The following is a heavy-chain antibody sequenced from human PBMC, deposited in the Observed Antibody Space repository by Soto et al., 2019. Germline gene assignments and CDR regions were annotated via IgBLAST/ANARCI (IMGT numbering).Heavy chain of an antibody. CDR1: GFTFSSYA. D-gene: IGHD3-22*01. J-gene: IGHJ4*02. Sequence: PGGSLRLSCAASGFTFSSYAMHWVRQAPGKGLEWVAVISYDGSNKYYADSVKGRFTISRDNSKNTLYLQMNSLRAEDTAVYYCARDGLVVVITYYFDYWGQGTLVTAPQ. CDR3: ARDGLVVVITYYFDY. CDR2: ISYDGSNK. V-gene: IGHV3-30-3*01.